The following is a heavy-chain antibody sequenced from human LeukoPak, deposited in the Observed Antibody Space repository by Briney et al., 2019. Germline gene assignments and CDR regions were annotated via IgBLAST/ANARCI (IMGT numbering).Heavy chain of an antibody. CDR2: IKPDGSEK. Sequence: GGSLRLSCAASGFTFSNYWMTWARQAPGKGLEWVSNIKPDGSEKYYVDSVKGRFTISRDNAKNSLYLHMNSLTAEDTAVFNRARVHEDWGQGTLVTV. J-gene: IGHJ4*02. CDR1: GFTFSNYW. CDR3: ARVHED. V-gene: IGHV3-7*01.